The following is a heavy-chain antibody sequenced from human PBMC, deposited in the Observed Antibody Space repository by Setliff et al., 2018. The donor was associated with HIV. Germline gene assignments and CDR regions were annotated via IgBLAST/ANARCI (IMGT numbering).Heavy chain of an antibody. CDR3: ARRAYCSSTTCFDN. CDR2: IVGGASST. Sequence: PGGSLRRSCVASGFTFINYAMSWVRQAPGKGLEWVSAIVGGASSTVYADSVKGRFTISRDNSKNTLYLQMNSLRPEDTAVYYCARRAYCSSTTCFDNWGQGTLVTVSS. D-gene: IGHD2-2*01. J-gene: IGHJ4*02. V-gene: IGHV3-23*01. CDR1: GFTFINYA.